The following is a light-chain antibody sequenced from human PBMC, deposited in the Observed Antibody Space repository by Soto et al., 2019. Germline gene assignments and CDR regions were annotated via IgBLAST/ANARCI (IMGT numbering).Light chain of an antibody. CDR1: SSDIGGYNY. J-gene: IGLJ2*01. CDR2: DVR. V-gene: IGLV2-14*01. Sequence: QSALTQPASVSGSPGQSITISRTGTSSDIGGYNYISWYQQLPGKAPKFIIYDVRNRPSGVSNRFSGSRSGNTASLTISGLQAEDEADYYCSSYTRSSTGIFGGGTKLTVL. CDR3: SSYTRSSTGI.